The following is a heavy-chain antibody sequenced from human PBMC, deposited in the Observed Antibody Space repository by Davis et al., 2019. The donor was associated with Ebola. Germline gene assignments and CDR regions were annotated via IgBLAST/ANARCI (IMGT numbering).Heavy chain of an antibody. CDR1: GYTFITYY. Sequence: GESLKISCKASGYTFITYYIHWVRQAPGQGLEWMGIINPSGGSTTYAQKFQGRVTMTRDTSTSTVYMELSSLRSEDTAVYYCARETGDGGGMDVWGKGTTVTVSS. J-gene: IGHJ6*04. D-gene: IGHD7-27*01. CDR2: INPSGGST. V-gene: IGHV1-46*01. CDR3: ARETGDGGGMDV.